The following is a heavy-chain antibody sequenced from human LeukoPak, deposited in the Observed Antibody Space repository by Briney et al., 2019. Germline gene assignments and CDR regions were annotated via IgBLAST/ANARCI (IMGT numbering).Heavy chain of an antibody. CDR2: ISYDGSNK. J-gene: IGHJ4*02. D-gene: IGHD5-18*01. V-gene: IGHV3-30*18. Sequence: GMSLRLSCAASGFTFSSYGMHWVRQAPGKGLEWVAVISYDGSNKYYADSVKGRFTISRDNSKNTLYLQMNSLRAEDTAVYYCAKPQGTAMALDYWGQGTLVTVSS. CDR1: GFTFSSYG. CDR3: AKPQGTAMALDY.